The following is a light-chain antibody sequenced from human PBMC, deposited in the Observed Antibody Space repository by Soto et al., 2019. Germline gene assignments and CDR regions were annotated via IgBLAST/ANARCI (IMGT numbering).Light chain of an antibody. CDR2: AAS. V-gene: IGKV1-39*01. CDR1: QSISRY. Sequence: DIQMTQSPSSLSASVGDRITITCRASQSISRYLNWYQHKPGKAPKLLINAASSLEGGVPSRFSGSGSGTDFTLNISSLQPDDFATYYCQQNYRATPWTFGQGTKVGIK. CDR3: QQNYRATPWT. J-gene: IGKJ1*01.